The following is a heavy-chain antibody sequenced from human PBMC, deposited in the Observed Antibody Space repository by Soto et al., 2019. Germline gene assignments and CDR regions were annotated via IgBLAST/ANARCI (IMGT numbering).Heavy chain of an antibody. V-gene: IGHV1-8*01. CDR2: MNPNSGNT. CDR3: ASWPAGYYYYGMDV. J-gene: IGHJ6*02. CDR1: GYTFTSYD. Sequence: QVQLVQSGAEVKKPGASVKVSCKASGYTFTSYDINWVRQATGQGLEWMGWMNPNSGNTGYAQKFQGTVTMTRNTSISTAYLELRSLRSEDPAVYSCASWPAGYYYYGMDVWGQWPTVTVSS. D-gene: IGHD1-1*01.